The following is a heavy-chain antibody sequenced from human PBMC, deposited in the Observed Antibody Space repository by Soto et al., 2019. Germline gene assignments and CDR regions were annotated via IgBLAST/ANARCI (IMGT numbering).Heavy chain of an antibody. V-gene: IGHV1-69*13. CDR1: GGTFSSYA. CDR2: IIPIFGTA. D-gene: IGHD5-18*01. J-gene: IGHJ4*02. Sequence: RASVKVSCKASGGTFSSYAISWVRQAPGQGLEWMGGIIPIFGTANYAQKFQGRVTITADESTSTAYMELSSLRSEDTAVYYCARDAVAVDTAMVRPNFDYWGQGTLVTVSS. CDR3: ARDAVAVDTAMVRPNFDY.